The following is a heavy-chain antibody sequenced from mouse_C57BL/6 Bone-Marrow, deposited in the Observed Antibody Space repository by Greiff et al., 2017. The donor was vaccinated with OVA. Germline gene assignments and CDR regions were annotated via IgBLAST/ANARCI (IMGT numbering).Heavy chain of an antibody. CDR2: IYPGDGDT. Sequence: VQLQQSGPELVKPGASVKISCKASGYAFSSSWMNWVKQRPGKGLEWIGRIYPGDGDTNYNGKFKGKATLTADTSSSTAYMQLSSLTSEDSAVYFCAREAMDYWGQGTSVTVSS. CDR3: AREAMDY. V-gene: IGHV1-82*01. J-gene: IGHJ4*01. CDR1: GYAFSSSW.